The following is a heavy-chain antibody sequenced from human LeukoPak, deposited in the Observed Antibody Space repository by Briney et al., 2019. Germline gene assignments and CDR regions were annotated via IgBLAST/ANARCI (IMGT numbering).Heavy chain of an antibody. V-gene: IGHV3-23*01. D-gene: IGHD5-12*01. CDR1: GFTFSSSV. CDR2: INGGGTRT. J-gene: IGHJ4*02. CDR3: ARDQGGYSTDFDF. Sequence: GGSLRLSCAASGFTFSSSVMSWVRQAPGKGLEWVSTINGGGTRTYHAVSVNGRFIISRDNSMNTLYLQMNGLRAEDTAVYYCARDQGGYSTDFDFWGQGTLVTVSS.